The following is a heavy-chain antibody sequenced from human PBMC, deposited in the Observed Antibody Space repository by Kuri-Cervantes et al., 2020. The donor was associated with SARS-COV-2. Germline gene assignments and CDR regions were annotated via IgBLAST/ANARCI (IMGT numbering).Heavy chain of an antibody. CDR1: GLTFSSYA. D-gene: IGHD2-2*02. Sequence: GGSLRLSCAASGLTFSSYAMSWVRQAPGKGLEWVSAIYSGGSTYYADSVKGRFTISRDNSKNTLYLQMNSLRADDTAVYYCASTYCSSTSCYNYYYYYMDVWGKGTTVTVSS. CDR3: ASTYCSSTSCYNYYYYYMDV. J-gene: IGHJ6*03. CDR2: IYSGGST. V-gene: IGHV3-53*05.